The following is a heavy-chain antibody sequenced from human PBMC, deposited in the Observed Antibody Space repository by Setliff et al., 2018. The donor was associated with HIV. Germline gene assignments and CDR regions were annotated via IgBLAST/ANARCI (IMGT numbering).Heavy chain of an antibody. CDR1: GYRFNTYG. CDR3: ARSAHDWLLFDY. J-gene: IGHJ4*02. V-gene: IGHV1-2*06. D-gene: IGHD3-9*01. Sequence: ASVKVSCKASGYRFNTYGISWVRQAPGQGLEWMGRINPNSGGTSDAQKFQGRVTMTRDTSISTAYMELSRLRSDDTAVYYCARSAHDWLLFDYWGQGTLVTVSS. CDR2: INPNSGGT.